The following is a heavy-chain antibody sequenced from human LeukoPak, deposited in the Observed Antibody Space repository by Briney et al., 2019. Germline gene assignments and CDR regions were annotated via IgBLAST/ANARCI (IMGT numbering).Heavy chain of an antibody. D-gene: IGHD6-6*01. J-gene: IGHJ4*02. CDR2: IRYDGSNK. V-gene: IGHV3-30*02. CDR1: GFTFSSYG. Sequence: GGSLRLSCAASGFTFSSYGMHWVRQVPGKGLEWVAFIRYDGSNKYYADSVKGRFTISRDNSKNTLYLQMNSLRAEDTAVYYCAKAIAARLRAFDYWGQGNLVTVSS. CDR3: AKAIAARLRAFDY.